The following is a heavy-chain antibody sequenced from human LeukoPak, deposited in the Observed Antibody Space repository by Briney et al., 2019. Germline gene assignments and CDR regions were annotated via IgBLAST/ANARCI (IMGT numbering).Heavy chain of an antibody. Sequence: ASVNDSFKGSGYTFIHFYKQWVRQAPGQGLEWMGWINPKNGGTNYAQKFQGRVTMTRDTSISTAYMELSRLRSDDTASYYCARVSSITYRYWFDVWGRGTLVTVSS. CDR2: INPKNGGT. D-gene: IGHD3-3*01. CDR1: GYTFIHFY. V-gene: IGHV1-2*02. CDR3: ARVSSITYRYWFDV. J-gene: IGHJ5*01.